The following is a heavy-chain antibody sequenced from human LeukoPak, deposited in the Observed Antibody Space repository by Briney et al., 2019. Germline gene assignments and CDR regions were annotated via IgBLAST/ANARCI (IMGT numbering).Heavy chain of an antibody. V-gene: IGHV1-69*01. Sequence: GASVKVSCKASGGTFSSYAISWVRQAPGQGLEWMGGIIPIFGTANYAQKFQGRVTITADESTSTAYMELSSLRSEDTAVYYCASAPVSYDYGDYVSPYFDYWGQGTLVTVSS. D-gene: IGHD4-17*01. CDR2: IIPIFGTA. CDR3: ASAPVSYDYGDYVSPYFDY. J-gene: IGHJ4*02. CDR1: GGTFSSYA.